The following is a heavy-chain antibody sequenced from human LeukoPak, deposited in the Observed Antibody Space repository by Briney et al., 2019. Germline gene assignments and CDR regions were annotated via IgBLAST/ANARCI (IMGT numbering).Heavy chain of an antibody. Sequence: PGGSLILSCAVSGFALGGYGVHWVRQAPGRGLEWVAFLLYDGSTQYYRDSVKGRFTISRDNSKTTVYLQMNSLRVEDTAVYYCARRQAVGAMSDFDNWGQGTLVTVSS. CDR1: GFALGGYG. CDR2: LLYDGSTQ. J-gene: IGHJ4*02. CDR3: ARRQAVGAMSDFDN. V-gene: IGHV3-30*02. D-gene: IGHD1-26*01.